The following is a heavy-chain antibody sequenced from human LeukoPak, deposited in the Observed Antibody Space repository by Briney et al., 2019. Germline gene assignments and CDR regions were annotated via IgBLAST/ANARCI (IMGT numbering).Heavy chain of an antibody. CDR3: ARERYYYDSSGYYFPHDAFDI. D-gene: IGHD3-22*01. Sequence: PSETLSLTCTVPGGSVSSGSYYWSWIRQPPGKGLEWIVYIYYSGSTNYNPSLKSRVTISVDTSKNQFSLKLSSVTAADTAVYYCARERYYYDSSGYYFPHDAFDIWGQGTMITVSS. V-gene: IGHV4-61*01. J-gene: IGHJ3*02. CDR2: IYYSGST. CDR1: GGSVSSGSYY.